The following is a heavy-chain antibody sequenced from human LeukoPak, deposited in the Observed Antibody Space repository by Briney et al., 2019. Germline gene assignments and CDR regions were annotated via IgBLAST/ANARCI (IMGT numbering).Heavy chain of an antibody. CDR2: IRSKANSYAT. CDR1: GFTFSGSA. V-gene: IGHV3-73*01. J-gene: IGHJ4*02. D-gene: IGHD1-1*01. Sequence: GGSLRLSCAASGFTFSGSAMHWVRQASGKGLEWVGRIRSKANSYATAYAASVKGRFTISRDDSKNTAYLQMNSLKTEDTAVYYCTRRGSVFGTTYFDYWGQGTLATVSS. CDR3: TRRGSVFGTTYFDY.